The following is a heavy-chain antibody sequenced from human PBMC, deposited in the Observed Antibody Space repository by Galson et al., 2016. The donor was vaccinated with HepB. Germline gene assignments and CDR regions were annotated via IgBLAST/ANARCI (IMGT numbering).Heavy chain of an antibody. CDR2: ISITSGNI. CDR1: GFTFRSFS. D-gene: IGHD2-2*01. J-gene: IGHJ2*01. Sequence: SLRLSCAASGFTFRSFSMNWVRQAPGRGLEWISYISITSGNIYYSDSVTGRFTVSRDNAKNSLFLQMNSLRADDTAVYYCARDDRNAINGYCDLWGRGTLVTVSS. V-gene: IGHV3-48*04. CDR3: ARDDRNAINGYCDL.